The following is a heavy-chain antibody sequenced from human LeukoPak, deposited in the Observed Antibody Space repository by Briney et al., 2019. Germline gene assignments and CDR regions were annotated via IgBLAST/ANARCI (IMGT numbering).Heavy chain of an antibody. CDR3: ARAGIAVAGPIDY. D-gene: IGHD6-19*01. J-gene: IGHJ4*02. CDR1: GGSISSSSYY. Sequence: PSETLSLTCTVSGGSISSSSYYWGWLRQPPGKGLEWIGSIYYSGSTYYNPSLKSRVTISVDTSKNQFSLKLSSVTAADTAVYYCARAGIAVAGPIDYWGQGTLVTVSS. V-gene: IGHV4-39*01. CDR2: IYYSGST.